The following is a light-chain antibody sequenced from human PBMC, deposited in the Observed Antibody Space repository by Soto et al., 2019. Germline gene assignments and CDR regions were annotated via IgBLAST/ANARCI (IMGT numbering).Light chain of an antibody. CDR3: QQYGNSPFN. V-gene: IGKV3-20*01. J-gene: IGKJ3*01. Sequence: EIVLTQSPGTLSLSSGERATLSCRASQSVTSSYIGWYQQKPGQAPRLLIYGASSRAAGIPDRFSGSGYGTDFTLTISRLEPEDSAVYCCQQYGNSPFNFGPGTKVDIK. CDR2: GAS. CDR1: QSVTSSY.